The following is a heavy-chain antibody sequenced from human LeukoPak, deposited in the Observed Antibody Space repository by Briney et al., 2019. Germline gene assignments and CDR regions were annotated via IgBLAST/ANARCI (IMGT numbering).Heavy chain of an antibody. Sequence: ASVKVSCKASGYTFTGYYMHRVRQAPGQGLEWMGWINPNSGGTNYAQKFQGRVTMTRDTSISTAYMELSRLRSDDTAVYYCARYAIAARPVPYDYWGQGTLVTVSS. J-gene: IGHJ4*02. CDR1: GYTFTGYY. CDR2: INPNSGGT. CDR3: ARYAIAARPVPYDY. D-gene: IGHD6-6*01. V-gene: IGHV1-2*02.